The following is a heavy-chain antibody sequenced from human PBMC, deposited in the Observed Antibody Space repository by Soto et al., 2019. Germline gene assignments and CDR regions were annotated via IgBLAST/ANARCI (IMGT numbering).Heavy chain of an antibody. CDR3: AKDSGYDSSGYPHDAFDI. D-gene: IGHD3-22*01. J-gene: IGHJ3*02. CDR1: GFTFDDYA. CDR2: ISWNSGSI. Sequence: LRLSCAASGFTFDDYAMHWVRQAPGKGLEWVSGISWNSGSIGYADSVKGRFTISRDNAKNSLYLQMNSLRAEDTALYYCAKDSGYDSSGYPHDAFDIWGQGTMVTVSS. V-gene: IGHV3-9*01.